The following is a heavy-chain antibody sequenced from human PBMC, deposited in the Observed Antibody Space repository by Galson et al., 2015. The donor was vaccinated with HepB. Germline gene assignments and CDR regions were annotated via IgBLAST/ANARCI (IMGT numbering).Heavy chain of an antibody. V-gene: IGHV3-53*01. CDR3: AVGIGMVTIADY. CDR1: GFTVNSNY. CDR2: IEGSGRT. D-gene: IGHD5-24*01. Sequence: SLRLSCAASGFTVNSNYMSWVRLTPGRGLEWVSAIEGSGRTDYADSVEGRFTISRDNSKNTLYLQMNSLRAEDKAVYYCAVGIGMVTIADYWGLGTLVTVSS. J-gene: IGHJ4*02.